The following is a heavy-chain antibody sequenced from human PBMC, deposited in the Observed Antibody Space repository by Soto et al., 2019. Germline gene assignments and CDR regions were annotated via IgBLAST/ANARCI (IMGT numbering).Heavy chain of an antibody. Sequence: EVQLLESGGGLVQPGGSLRLSCAASGFTFSSYGMSWVRQAPGKGLGWVSAISGSGGSTYYAVSVKGRFTISRDNSKNTLNLPMNSLRAEDTAVYYCAKSLSVGATTPFDYWGQGTLVTVSS. CDR2: ISGSGGST. D-gene: IGHD1-26*01. CDR1: GFTFSSYG. V-gene: IGHV3-23*01. CDR3: AKSLSVGATTPFDY. J-gene: IGHJ4*02.